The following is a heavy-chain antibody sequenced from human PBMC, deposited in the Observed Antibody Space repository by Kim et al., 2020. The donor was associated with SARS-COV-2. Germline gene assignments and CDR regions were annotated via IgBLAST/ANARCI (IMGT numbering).Heavy chain of an antibody. Sequence: GGSLRLSCAASGFTFSSYGMHWVRQAPGKGLEWVAVISYDGSNKYYADSVKGRFTISRDNSKNTLYLQMNSLRAEDTAVYYCAKGTQTRHLYSSSIIYGMDVWGQGTTVTVSS. CDR2: ISYDGSNK. CDR3: AKGTQTRHLYSSSIIYGMDV. D-gene: IGHD6-6*01. CDR1: GFTFSSYG. J-gene: IGHJ6*02. V-gene: IGHV3-30*18.